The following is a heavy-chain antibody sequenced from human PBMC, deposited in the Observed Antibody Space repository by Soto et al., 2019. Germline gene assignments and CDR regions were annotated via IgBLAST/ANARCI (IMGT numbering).Heavy chain of an antibody. V-gene: IGHV1-3*01. CDR1: GYTFTSYA. J-gene: IGHJ6*02. CDR3: ARGGLALMDV. CDR2: INAGNGNT. D-gene: IGHD3-16*01. Sequence: ASVKVSCTASGYTFTSYAMHWVRQAPGQRLEWMGWINAGNGNTKYSQEFQGRVTIIKDTSASTAYMELSSLRSEDTAVYYCARGGLALMDVWGQGTTVTVSS.